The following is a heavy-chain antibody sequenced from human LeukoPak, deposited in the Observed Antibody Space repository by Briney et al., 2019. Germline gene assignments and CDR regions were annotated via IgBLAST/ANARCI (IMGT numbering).Heavy chain of an antibody. Sequence: GASVKVSCKASGYTFTSYDINWVRQATGQGLEWMGWMNPNSGNTGYAQKFQGRVTMTRNTSISTAYMELSSLRSEDTAVYYCARARLGYSGYDSVPDFDYWGQGTLATVSS. CDR1: GYTFTSYD. CDR3: ARARLGYSGYDSVPDFDY. V-gene: IGHV1-8*01. J-gene: IGHJ4*02. CDR2: MNPNSGNT. D-gene: IGHD5-12*01.